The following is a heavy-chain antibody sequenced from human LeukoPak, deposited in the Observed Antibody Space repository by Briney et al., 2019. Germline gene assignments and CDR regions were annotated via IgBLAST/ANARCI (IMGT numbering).Heavy chain of an antibody. J-gene: IGHJ4*02. V-gene: IGHV4-34*01. CDR1: GGSFSGYY. Sequence: SETLSLTCAVYGGSFSGYYWSWIRQPPGKGLEWIGEINHSGSTNYNPSLKSRVTISVDTSKNQFSLKLSSVTAADTAVYYCARGRSSGYYIHLHPFDYWGQGTLVTVSS. CDR3: ARGRSSGYYIHLHPFDY. CDR2: INHSGST. D-gene: IGHD3-22*01.